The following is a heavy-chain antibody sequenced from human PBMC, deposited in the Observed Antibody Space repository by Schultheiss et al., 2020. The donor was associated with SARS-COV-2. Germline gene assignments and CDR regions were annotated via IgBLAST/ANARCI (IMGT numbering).Heavy chain of an antibody. V-gene: IGHV1-18*01. Sequence: ASVKVSCKASGYTFTSYGISWVRQAPGQGLEWMGWIGAKIGNTNYAQRFQGRVTMTTDTSTSTAYMELRSLRSDDTAVYYCARDMLGGDGYNWDWFDPWGQGTLVTVSS. D-gene: IGHD5-24*01. J-gene: IGHJ5*02. CDR2: IGAKIGNT. CDR3: ARDMLGGDGYNWDWFDP. CDR1: GYTFTSYG.